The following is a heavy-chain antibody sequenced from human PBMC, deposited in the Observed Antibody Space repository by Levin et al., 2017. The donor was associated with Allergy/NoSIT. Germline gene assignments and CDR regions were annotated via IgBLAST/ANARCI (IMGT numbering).Heavy chain of an antibody. CDR2: INGDGSTT. D-gene: IGHD1-1*01. Sequence: GGSLRLSCPASGFTVNNYWMHWVRQAPGKGLVWVSRINGDGSTTNYADSVKGRFTISRDNAKNILYLQMFSLRAEDTALSYGVRGRPAMDNIYYNYNGMDVWGQGTSVTVSS. J-gene: IGHJ6*02. CDR3: VRGRPAMDNIYYNYNGMDV. CDR1: GFTVNNYW. V-gene: IGHV3-74*01.